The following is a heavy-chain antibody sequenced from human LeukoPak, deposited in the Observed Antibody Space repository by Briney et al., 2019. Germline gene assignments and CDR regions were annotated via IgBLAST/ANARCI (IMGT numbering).Heavy chain of an antibody. CDR3: ARGRIQLYYYYGMDV. CDR2: INHSGST. D-gene: IGHD5-18*01. CDR1: GGSFSGYY. Sequence: SETLSLTCAVYGGSFSGYYWSWIRQPPGKGLEWIGEINHSGSTNYNPSLKSRVTISVDTSKNQFSLKLSSVTAADTAVYCCARGRIQLYYYYGMDVWGQGTTVTVSS. J-gene: IGHJ6*02. V-gene: IGHV4-34*01.